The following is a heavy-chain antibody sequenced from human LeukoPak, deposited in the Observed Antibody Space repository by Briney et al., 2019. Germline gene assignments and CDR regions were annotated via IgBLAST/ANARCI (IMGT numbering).Heavy chain of an antibody. CDR2: IYTRGST. J-gene: IGHJ4*02. Sequence: SQTLSLTCTVSGGSISGGSYYWSWIRQPAGKGLEWIGHIYTRGSTNYNPSLKSRVTISVDTSKNQFSLRLSSVTVADTAVYYCARVTGYMTEDYFDYWGQGTLITVSS. D-gene: IGHD6-13*01. V-gene: IGHV4-61*09. CDR3: ARVTGYMTEDYFDY. CDR1: GGSISGGSYY.